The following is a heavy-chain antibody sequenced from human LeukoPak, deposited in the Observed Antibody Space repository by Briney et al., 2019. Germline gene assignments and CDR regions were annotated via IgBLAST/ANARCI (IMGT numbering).Heavy chain of an antibody. D-gene: IGHD4-17*01. CDR2: INHSGST. CDR3: ARHTYGDYVPYAFDI. CDR1: GGSFSGYY. V-gene: IGHV4-34*01. J-gene: IGHJ3*02. Sequence: SETLSLTCAVYGGSFSGYYWSWIRQPPGKGLEWIGEINHSGSTNYNPSLKSRVTISVDTSKNQFSLKLSSVTAADTAVYYCARHTYGDYVPYAFDIWGQGTMVTVSS.